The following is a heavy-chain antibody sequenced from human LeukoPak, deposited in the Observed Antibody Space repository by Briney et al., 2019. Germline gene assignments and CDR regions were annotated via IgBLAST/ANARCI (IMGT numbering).Heavy chain of an antibody. Sequence: SETLSLTCTVSGGSISSSSYYWGWIRQPPGKGLEWIGSIYYSESTYYNPSLKSRVAISVDTSKNQFSLKLSSVTAADTAVYYCARDLVGATHAFDIWGQGTMVTVSS. CDR3: ARDLVGATHAFDI. V-gene: IGHV4-39*07. CDR2: IYYSEST. J-gene: IGHJ3*02. CDR1: GGSISSSSYY. D-gene: IGHD1-26*01.